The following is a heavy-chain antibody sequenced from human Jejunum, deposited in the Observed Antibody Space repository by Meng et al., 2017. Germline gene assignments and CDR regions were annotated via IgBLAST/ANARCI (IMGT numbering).Heavy chain of an antibody. CDR2: IYYNGKS. J-gene: IGHJ5*02. CDR1: GGSISSRSYY. Sequence: QLQLQESCPGLVKPPEPLSLSCTVSGGSISSRSYYWVWIRQSPGKGLEWIGQIYYNGKSYYNPSLKSRVTMSVDTSRGQFSLNLNTVTAADTAVYYCARASYSYDSWFDPWGQGTLVTVSS. V-gene: IGHV4-39*01. D-gene: IGHD5-18*01. CDR3: ARASYSYDSWFDP.